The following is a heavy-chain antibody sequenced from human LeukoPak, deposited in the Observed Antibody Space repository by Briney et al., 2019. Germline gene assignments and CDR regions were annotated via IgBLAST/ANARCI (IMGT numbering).Heavy chain of an antibody. J-gene: IGHJ4*02. CDR2: MNPNSGNT. CDR1: GYTFTSYD. Sequence: ASVKVSCKASGYTFTSYDINWVRQATGQGLEWMGWMNPNSGNTGYAQKFQGRVTMTRNTSISTAYMELSSLRSEDTAVYYCARGSPIEYTPWYYYDSSGYYLDWGKGTLVTVSS. CDR3: ARGSPIEYTPWYYYDSSGYYLD. D-gene: IGHD3-22*01. V-gene: IGHV1-8*01.